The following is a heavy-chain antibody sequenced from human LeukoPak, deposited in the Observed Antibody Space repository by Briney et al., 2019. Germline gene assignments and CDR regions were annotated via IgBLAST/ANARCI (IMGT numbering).Heavy chain of an antibody. CDR2: INPNSGVT. CDR1: GYNFIGYY. CDR3: ARDGGSGSFIHYFDY. Sequence: ASVKVSCKASGYNFIGYYMHWVRQAPAQGLEWMGWINPNSGVTNYGQKFQGRVTMTRDTSISTAYMELSRLGSDDTAVYYCARDGGSGSFIHYFDYWGQGTLVTVSS. V-gene: IGHV1-2*02. J-gene: IGHJ4*02. D-gene: IGHD3-10*01.